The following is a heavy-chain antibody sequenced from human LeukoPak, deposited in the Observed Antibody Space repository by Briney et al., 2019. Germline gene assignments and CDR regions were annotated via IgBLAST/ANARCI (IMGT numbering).Heavy chain of an antibody. Sequence: SETLSLTCAVHGGSFSGYYWSWIRQPPGKGLEWIGEVNHSGSTNYNPSLKSRVTISVDTSKNQFSLKLSSVTAADTAVYYCARHGSSGWLPTRNNWFDPWGQGTLVTVSS. D-gene: IGHD6-19*01. CDR1: GGSFSGYY. V-gene: IGHV4-34*01. J-gene: IGHJ5*02. CDR3: ARHGSSGWLPTRNNWFDP. CDR2: VNHSGST.